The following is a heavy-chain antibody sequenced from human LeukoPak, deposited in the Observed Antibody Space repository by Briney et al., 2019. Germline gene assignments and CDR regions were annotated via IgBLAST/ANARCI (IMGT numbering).Heavy chain of an antibody. CDR2: ISAYSANT. CDR1: GYTFTNSA. V-gene: IGHV1-18*01. Sequence: ASVKVSCKTSGYTFTNSAISWVRQAPGQGLEWMGWISAYSANTNYAQSLQGRVTVTTDTSTSTAYMELRSLRSDDTAVYFCARDSSGCFDYWGQGTLVTVSS. D-gene: IGHD6-19*01. J-gene: IGHJ4*02. CDR3: ARDSSGCFDY.